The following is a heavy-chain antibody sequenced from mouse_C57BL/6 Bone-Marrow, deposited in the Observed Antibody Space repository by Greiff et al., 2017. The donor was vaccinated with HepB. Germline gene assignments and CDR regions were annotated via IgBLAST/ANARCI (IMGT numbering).Heavy chain of an antibody. J-gene: IGHJ2*01. CDR2: IYPGDGDT. CDR3: ARYSYYFDY. V-gene: IGHV1-82*01. CDR1: GYAFSSSW. Sequence: QVQLQQSGPELVKPGASVKISCKASGYAFSSSWMNWVKQRPGKGLEWIGRIYPGDGDTNYNGKSKGKATLTADKSSSTAYMQLSSLTSEDSAVYFCARYSYYFDYWGQGTTLTVSS. D-gene: IGHD1-1*01.